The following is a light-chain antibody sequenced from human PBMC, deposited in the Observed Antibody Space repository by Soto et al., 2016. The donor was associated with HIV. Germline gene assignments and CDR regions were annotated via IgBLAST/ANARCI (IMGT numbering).Light chain of an antibody. CDR3: QQTDSFPFT. CDR1: QSISKY. J-gene: IGKJ3*01. V-gene: IGKV1-39*01. CDR2: AAS. Sequence: DIQLTQSPSSLSASVGDRVTITCRSSQSISKYLNWYQQKPGKAPKLLIYAASSLQSGVPSRFSGSESGTDFTLTISSLQPEDFATYYCQQTDSFPFTFGPGTKV.